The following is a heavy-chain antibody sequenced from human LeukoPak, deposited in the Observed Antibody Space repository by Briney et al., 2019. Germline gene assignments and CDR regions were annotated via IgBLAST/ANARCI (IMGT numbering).Heavy chain of an antibody. Sequence: GGSLRLSCAASGFTFDDYAMHWVRQAPGKGLEWVSGISWNSGSIGYADSVKGRFTISRDNAKNSLYLQMNSLRAEDTALYYCAKDGRAVTTNAFDIWGQGTMVTVSS. J-gene: IGHJ3*02. D-gene: IGHD4-17*01. CDR3: AKDGRAVTTNAFDI. CDR1: GFTFDDYA. V-gene: IGHV3-9*01. CDR2: ISWNSGSI.